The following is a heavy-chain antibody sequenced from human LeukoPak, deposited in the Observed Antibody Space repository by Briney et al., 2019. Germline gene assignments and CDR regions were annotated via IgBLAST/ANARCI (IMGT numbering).Heavy chain of an antibody. CDR3: ARGYEGMAAAGTFDY. V-gene: IGHV4-59*01. J-gene: IGHJ4*02. CDR2: IYYSGST. Sequence: SETLSLTCTVSGGSISSYYWSWIRQPPGKGLEWIGYIYYSGSTNYNPSLKSRVTISVDTSKNQFSLKLSSVTAADTAVYYCARGYEGMAAAGTFDYWGQGTLVTVSS. CDR1: GGSISSYY. D-gene: IGHD6-13*01.